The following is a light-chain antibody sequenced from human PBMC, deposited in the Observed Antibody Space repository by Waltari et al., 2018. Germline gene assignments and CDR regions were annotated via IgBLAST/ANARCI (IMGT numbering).Light chain of an antibody. J-gene: IGLJ2*01. Sequence: QSALTQPRSVSGSPGQSVTISCTGTSSDVGDYNYVSWYQQHPDKAPKLMIYDVTKRPSVVPDRFCGSKSGNTASLTISGLQAEDEADYYCCSYAGRYTFDVVFGGGTKLTVL. CDR1: SSDVGDYNY. CDR2: DVT. CDR3: CSYAGRYTFDVV. V-gene: IGLV2-11*01.